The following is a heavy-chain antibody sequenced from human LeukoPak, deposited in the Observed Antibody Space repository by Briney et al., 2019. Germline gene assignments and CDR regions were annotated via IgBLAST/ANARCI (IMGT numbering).Heavy chain of an antibody. V-gene: IGHV3-23*01. CDR2: ISGSGGST. J-gene: IGHJ4*02. CDR3: ASRYYDILTGCYGPLDY. Sequence: PGGSLRLSCAASGFTFSSYAMSWVRQAPGKGLEWVSAISGSGGSTYYADSVKGRFTISRDNSKNTLYLQMNSLRAEDTAVYYCASRYYDILTGCYGPLDYWGQGTLVTVSS. D-gene: IGHD3-9*01. CDR1: GFTFSSYA.